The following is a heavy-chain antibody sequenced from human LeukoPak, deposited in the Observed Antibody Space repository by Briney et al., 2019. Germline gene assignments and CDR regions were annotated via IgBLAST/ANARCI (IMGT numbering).Heavy chain of an antibody. Sequence: PSGTLSLTCAVSGGSISISKSNWWSWVRQPPGKGLEWIGEIYDSGSTNYNTSLKSRVTISVDKSKNQFSLKLSSVTAADTAVYYCARDLHGGNSFTSDWYFDLWGRGTLVTVSS. V-gene: IGHV4-4*02. CDR1: GGSISISKSNW. CDR3: ARDLHGGNSFTSDWYFDL. CDR2: IYDSGST. J-gene: IGHJ2*01. D-gene: IGHD4-23*01.